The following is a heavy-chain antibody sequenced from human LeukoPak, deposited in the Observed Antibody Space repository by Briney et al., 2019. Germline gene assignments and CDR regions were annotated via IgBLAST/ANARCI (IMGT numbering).Heavy chain of an antibody. D-gene: IGHD1-26*01. V-gene: IGHV4-39*07. CDR3: ARTGGSFYFYYYMDV. J-gene: IGHJ6*03. CDR1: GGSIRSSTFN. CDR2: IHYTGTT. Sequence: PSETLSLTCTVSGGSIRSSTFNWGWTRQPPGRGLEWIGSIHYTGTTFYNPSLKSRVTISVDTSKSQFSLKLRSVTAADTAVYYCARTGGSFYFYYYMDVWGKGTTVTVSS.